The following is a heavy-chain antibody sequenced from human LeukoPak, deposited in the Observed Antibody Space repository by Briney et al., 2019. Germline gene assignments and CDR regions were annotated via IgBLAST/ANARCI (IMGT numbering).Heavy chain of an antibody. Sequence: GGSLRLSCAASGFTFSSYVMSWVRQAPGKGLEWVSSISGSSSYIYYADSVKGRFTISRDNAKNSLYLQMNSLRAEDTAVYYCARRLAAAARSGIYYYGLDVWGQGTTVTVSS. CDR3: ARRLAAAARSGIYYYGLDV. CDR1: GFTFSSYV. D-gene: IGHD6-13*01. V-gene: IGHV3-21*01. J-gene: IGHJ6*02. CDR2: ISGSSSYI.